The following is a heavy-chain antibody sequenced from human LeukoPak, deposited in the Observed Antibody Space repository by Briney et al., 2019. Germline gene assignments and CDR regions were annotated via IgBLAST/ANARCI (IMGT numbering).Heavy chain of an antibody. CDR1: GGTFSSYA. D-gene: IGHD2-2*01. V-gene: IGHV1-69*04. Sequence: SVKVSCKASGGTFSSYAISWVRQAPGQGLEWMGRIIPILGIANYAQKFQGRVTITADKSTSTAYMELSSLRSEDTAVYYCARDPIDIVVVPAAPRLLYYYYGMDVWGQGTTVTVSS. J-gene: IGHJ6*02. CDR3: ARDPIDIVVVPAAPRLLYYYYGMDV. CDR2: IIPILGIA.